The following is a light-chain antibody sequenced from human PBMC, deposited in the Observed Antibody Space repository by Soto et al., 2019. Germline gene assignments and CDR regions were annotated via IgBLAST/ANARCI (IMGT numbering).Light chain of an antibody. Sequence: EIVMTQSPATLSVSPGERATLSCRASQSVSSNLAWYQQKPGQAPRLLIYGASNRATGIPARFSGSGSGTEFTLTSSSLQSEDVAVYYCQQYNNWPPDAFGQGTKLEIK. J-gene: IGKJ2*01. V-gene: IGKV3-15*01. CDR1: QSVSSN. CDR2: GAS. CDR3: QQYNNWPPDA.